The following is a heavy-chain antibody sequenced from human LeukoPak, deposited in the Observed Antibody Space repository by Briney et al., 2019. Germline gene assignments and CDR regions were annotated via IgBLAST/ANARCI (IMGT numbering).Heavy chain of an antibody. V-gene: IGHV3-7*03. CDR3: ARNNGMDV. CDR1: GFTFSSYW. Sequence: RSGGSLRLSCAASGFTFSSYWMNWARQAPGKGLEWVASINHNGNVNYYVDSVKGRFTISKDNAKNSLYLQMNSLRAEDTALYHCARNNGMDVWGQGTTVIVSS. CDR2: INHNGNVN. J-gene: IGHJ6*02.